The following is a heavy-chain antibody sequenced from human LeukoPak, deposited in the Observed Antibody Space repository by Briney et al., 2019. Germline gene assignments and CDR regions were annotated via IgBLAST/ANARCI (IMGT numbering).Heavy chain of an antibody. J-gene: IGHJ4*02. CDR2: ISAYNGNT. CDR1: GYTFTSYG. Sequence: ASVKVSCKASGYTFTSYGISWVRQAPGQGLEWMGWISAYNGNTNYTQKLQDRVTMTTDTSTSTAYMELRSLRSDDTAVYYCARDGPSGAWYYFDYWGQGTLVTVSS. CDR3: ARDGPSGAWYYFDY. D-gene: IGHD1-26*01. V-gene: IGHV1-18*01.